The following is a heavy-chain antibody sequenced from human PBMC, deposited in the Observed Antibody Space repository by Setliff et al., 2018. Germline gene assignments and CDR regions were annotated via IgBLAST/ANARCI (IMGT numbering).Heavy chain of an antibody. CDR3: ATLSKDLNY. V-gene: IGHV3-33*01. D-gene: IGHD3-3*01. Sequence: GGSLRLSCAASGLTLINNGFHWVRQAPGKGLEWVAIIWHDGTNKDYADSVKGRFDISRDSSKNTVYLQMNSLTAEDTAMYYCATLSKDLNYWGQGTLVTVSS. CDR2: IWHDGTNK. J-gene: IGHJ4*02. CDR1: GLTLINNG.